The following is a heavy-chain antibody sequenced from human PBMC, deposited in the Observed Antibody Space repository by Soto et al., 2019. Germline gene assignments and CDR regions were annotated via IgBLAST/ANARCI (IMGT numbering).Heavy chain of an antibody. Sequence: PGESLKISCKGSGYSFTSYWISWVRQMPGKGLEWMGRIDPSDSYTNYSPSFQGHVTISADKSISTAYLQWSSLKASDTAMYYRARHPRDSSNPDYWGQGTLVTVSS. J-gene: IGHJ4*02. CDR2: IDPSDSYT. D-gene: IGHD6-13*01. CDR3: ARHPRDSSNPDY. CDR1: GYSFTSYW. V-gene: IGHV5-10-1*01.